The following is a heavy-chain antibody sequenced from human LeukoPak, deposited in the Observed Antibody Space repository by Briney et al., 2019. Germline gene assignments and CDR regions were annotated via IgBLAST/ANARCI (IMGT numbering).Heavy chain of an antibody. V-gene: IGHV4-4*07. CDR3: AREIYHQLGLYYYYYMDV. CDR1: GGSISSYS. D-gene: IGHD3-16*01. Sequence: SETLSLTCTVSGGSISSYSWSWIRQPAGKGLEWIGRVYSSGSTNYNPSLKSRVTMSVDTSKNQLSLKLNSVTAADTAVYYCAREIYHQLGLYYYYYMDVWGKGTTVTVSS. CDR2: VYSSGST. J-gene: IGHJ6*03.